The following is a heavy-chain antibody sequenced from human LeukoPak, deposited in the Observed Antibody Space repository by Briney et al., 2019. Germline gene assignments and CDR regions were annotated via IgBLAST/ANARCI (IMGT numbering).Heavy chain of an antibody. CDR1: GFPFSSYA. V-gene: IGHV3-23*01. Sequence: GGSLRLSCAASGFPFSSYAMSWVRQAPGKGREGVPAISGSGGSTYYADSVKGRSTISSDNSKNTLYVQMNSLRAEDTAVYYCAKHSSGYYYQFDYWGQGTLVTVSS. CDR3: AKHSSGYYYQFDY. CDR2: ISGSGGST. D-gene: IGHD3-22*01. J-gene: IGHJ4*02.